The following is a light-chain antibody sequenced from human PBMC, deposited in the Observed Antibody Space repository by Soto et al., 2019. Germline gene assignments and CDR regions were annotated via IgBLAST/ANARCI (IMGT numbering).Light chain of an antibody. V-gene: IGKV1-9*01. Sequence: DIQLTQSPSFLSASVGDRVTITCRASQGIRSYLAWYQQQPGKAPKLLIYAASTLQSGVPSRFSGSGSGTEFSLTISSLQPEDFATYSCQQLHSYPLTFGGGTKVHIK. J-gene: IGKJ4*01. CDR1: QGIRSY. CDR2: AAS. CDR3: QQLHSYPLT.